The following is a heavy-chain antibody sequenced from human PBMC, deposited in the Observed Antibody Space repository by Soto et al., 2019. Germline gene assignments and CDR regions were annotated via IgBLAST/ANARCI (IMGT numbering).Heavy chain of an antibody. J-gene: IGHJ6*02. CDR1: GFTFSSYA. Sequence: PGGSLRLSCAASGFTFSSYAMSWVRQAPGTGLEWVSAISGSGGSTYYADSVKGQVTISADKSISTAYLQWSSLKASDTAMYYCARSRSSIAARPDRPPTYYYYGMDVWGQGTTVTVSS. V-gene: IGHV3-23*01. CDR3: ARSRSSIAARPDRPPTYYYYGMDV. CDR2: ISGSGGST. D-gene: IGHD6-6*01.